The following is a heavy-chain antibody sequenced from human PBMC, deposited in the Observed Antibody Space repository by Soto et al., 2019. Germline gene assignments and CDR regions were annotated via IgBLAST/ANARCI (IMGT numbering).Heavy chain of an antibody. D-gene: IGHD5-18*01. V-gene: IGHV4-30-2*01. CDR2: IYHSGST. Sequence: PSETLSLTCAVSGGSISRGGYSWSWIRQPPGKGLEWIGYIYHSGSTYYNPSLKSRVPISVDTSKNQFSLKLSSVTAADTAVYYCAGTAMEPRPLDYWGQGTLVTVSS. J-gene: IGHJ4*02. CDR1: GGSISRGGYS. CDR3: AGTAMEPRPLDY.